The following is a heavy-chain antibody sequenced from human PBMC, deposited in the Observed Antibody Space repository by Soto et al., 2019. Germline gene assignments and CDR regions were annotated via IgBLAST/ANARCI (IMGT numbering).Heavy chain of an antibody. CDR2: ISGSGGSA. D-gene: IGHD6-19*01. CDR1: GFTFSNYA. Sequence: GGSLRLSCAASGFTFSNYAMNWVRQARGKGLECVSVISGSGGSAYYADSVQGRFTISRDNSKNTLYMQMNSLRDEDTAIYYCVREGSGWNSRGSFDFWGRGTMVTVSS. V-gene: IGHV3-23*01. CDR3: VREGSGWNSRGSFDF. J-gene: IGHJ3*01.